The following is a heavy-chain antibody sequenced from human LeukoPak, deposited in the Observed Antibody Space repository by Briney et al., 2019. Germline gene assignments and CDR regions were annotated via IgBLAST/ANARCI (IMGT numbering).Heavy chain of an antibody. Sequence: SETLSLTCTVSGGSVSSTAYYWSWIRQHPGKGLEWIGYIYYSGSTYYNPSLKSRVTMSVDTSKNQFSLNLSSVTAADTAVYYCARDYCSSTSCLFDYWGQGTLVTVSS. V-gene: IGHV4-31*03. D-gene: IGHD2-2*01. CDR3: ARDYCSSTSCLFDY. J-gene: IGHJ4*02. CDR1: GGSVSSTAYY. CDR2: IYYSGST.